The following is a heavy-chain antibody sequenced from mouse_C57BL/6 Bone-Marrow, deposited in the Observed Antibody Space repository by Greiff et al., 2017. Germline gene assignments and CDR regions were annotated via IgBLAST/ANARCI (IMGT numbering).Heavy chain of an antibody. CDR3: ARSVANWPYFDY. CDR1: GFTFTDYY. CDR2: IRNKANGYTT. V-gene: IGHV7-3*01. J-gene: IGHJ2*01. Sequence: EVKVVESGGGLVQPGGSLSLSCAASGFTFTDYYMSWVRQPPGKALEWLGFIRNKANGYTTEYSASVKGRFTISRDNSQSILYLQMNALRAEDSATYYCARSVANWPYFDYWGQGTTLTVSS. D-gene: IGHD1-1*02.